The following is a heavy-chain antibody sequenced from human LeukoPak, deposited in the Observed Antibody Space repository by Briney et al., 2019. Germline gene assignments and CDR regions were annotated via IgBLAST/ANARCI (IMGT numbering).Heavy chain of an antibody. CDR1: GGSVSSGSYY. CDR3: ARETLTYYYDSSYDY. CDR2: IYYSGST. J-gene: IGHJ4*02. V-gene: IGHV4-61*01. D-gene: IGHD3-22*01. Sequence: SETLSLTCTVSGGSVSSGSYYWSWIRQPPGKGLEWIGYIYYSGSTNYNPSLKSRVIISVDTSKNQFFLKLSSVTAADTAVYYCARETLTYYYDSSYDYWGQGTLVTVSS.